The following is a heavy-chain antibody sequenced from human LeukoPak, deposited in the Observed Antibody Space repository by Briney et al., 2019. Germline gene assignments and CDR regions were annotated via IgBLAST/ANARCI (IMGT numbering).Heavy chain of an antibody. D-gene: IGHD4-17*01. CDR1: GGSFSGYY. V-gene: IGHV4-34*01. Sequence: SETLSLTCAVYGGSFSGYYWSWIRKPQGKGLGWIGEINHSGSTNYNPSLKSRVTISVDTSKNQFSLKLSSVTAADTAVYYCARASTVTTPDYWGQGTLVTVSS. CDR2: INHSGST. J-gene: IGHJ4*02. CDR3: ARASTVTTPDY.